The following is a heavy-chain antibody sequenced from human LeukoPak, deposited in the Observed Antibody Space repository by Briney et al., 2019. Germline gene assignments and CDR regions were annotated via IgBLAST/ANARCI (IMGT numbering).Heavy chain of an antibody. Sequence: ASVKVSCKASGYTFTGYYMHWVRQAPGQGLEWMGWINPNSGGTNYAQKFQGRVTMTRDTSISTAYMELSRLRSDDTAVYYCARGGVVPAAIPMDWFDPWGQGTLVTVSS. J-gene: IGHJ5*02. V-gene: IGHV1-2*02. CDR3: ARGGVVPAAIPMDWFDP. D-gene: IGHD2-2*01. CDR1: GYTFTGYY. CDR2: INPNSGGT.